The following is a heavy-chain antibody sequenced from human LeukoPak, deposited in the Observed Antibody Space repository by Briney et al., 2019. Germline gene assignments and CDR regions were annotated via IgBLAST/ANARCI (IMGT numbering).Heavy chain of an antibody. CDR2: IYPGDSDT. Sequence: GESLKISCKGSGFSFTNYWIGWVRQMPGKGLEWMGVIYPGDSDTRYSLPFQGEVTFSVDKSISTAYLQWNSLKASDTAMYYCARPRSWDGDYHEPDAFDIWGQGTMVTVSS. CDR3: ARPRSWDGDYHEPDAFDI. CDR1: GFSFTNYW. V-gene: IGHV5-51*01. J-gene: IGHJ3*02. D-gene: IGHD4-17*01.